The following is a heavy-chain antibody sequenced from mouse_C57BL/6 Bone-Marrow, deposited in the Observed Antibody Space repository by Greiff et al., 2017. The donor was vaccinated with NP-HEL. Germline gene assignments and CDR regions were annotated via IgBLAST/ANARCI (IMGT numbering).Heavy chain of an antibody. CDR1: GYTFTSYW. D-gene: IGHD4-1*01. Sequence: QVQLQQPGAELVRPGTSVKLSCKASGYTFTSYWMHWVKQRPGQGLEWIGVIDPSDSYTNYNQKFKGKATLTVDTSSSTAYMQLSSLTSEDSAVYYCARGGDWDLLYFDYWGQGTTLTVSS. CDR3: ARGGDWDLLYFDY. CDR2: IDPSDSYT. V-gene: IGHV1-59*01. J-gene: IGHJ2*01.